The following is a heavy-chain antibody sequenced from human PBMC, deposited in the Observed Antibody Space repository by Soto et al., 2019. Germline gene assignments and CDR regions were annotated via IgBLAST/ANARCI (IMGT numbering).Heavy chain of an antibody. D-gene: IGHD1-1*01. CDR1: VGSISSYY. J-gene: IGHJ4*02. Sequence: PSETLSLTCTVSVGSISSYYWSWIRQPPGKGLEWIGYIYYSGSTNYNPSLKSRVTISVDTSKNQFSLKLSSVTAADTAVYYCARRYGTTFDYWGQGTLVTVSS. CDR3: ARRYGTTFDY. CDR2: IYYSGST. V-gene: IGHV4-59*08.